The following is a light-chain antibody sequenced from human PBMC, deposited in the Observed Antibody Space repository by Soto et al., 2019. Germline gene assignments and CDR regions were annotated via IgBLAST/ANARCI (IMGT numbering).Light chain of an antibody. CDR1: SSDVGGYNY. Sequence: QSALTQPPSASGSPGQSVTISCTGTSSDVGGYNYVSWYQQHPGKAPKLMIYEVSKRPSGVPDRFSGSKSGNTASLTVTGLQAEDGAEYYFSSYAGSNNLEFCGGTKLTVL. J-gene: IGLJ2*01. CDR3: SSYAGSNNLE. CDR2: EVS. V-gene: IGLV2-8*01.